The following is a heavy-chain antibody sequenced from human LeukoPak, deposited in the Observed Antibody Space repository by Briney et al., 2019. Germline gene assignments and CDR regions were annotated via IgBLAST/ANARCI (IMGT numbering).Heavy chain of an antibody. CDR1: GVTFRSEA. CDR2: ISYDGSNK. V-gene: IGHV3-30-3*01. CDR3: ARDLNWGPLVSVDEY. Sequence: CLRLADGASGVTFRSEATDGRRHAPDKGLEWVAVISYDGSNKYYADSVKGRFTISRDNSKNTLYLQMNSLRAEDTAVYYCARDLNWGPLVSVDEYWGQGTLVTVSS. J-gene: IGHJ4*02. D-gene: IGHD3-16*01.